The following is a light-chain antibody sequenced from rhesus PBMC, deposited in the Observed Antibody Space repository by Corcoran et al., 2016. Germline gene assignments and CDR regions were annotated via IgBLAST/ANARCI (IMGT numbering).Light chain of an antibody. CDR3: QQGNSNPRT. J-gene: IGKJ4*01. V-gene: IGKV1-32*02. CDR1: QGISSY. Sequence: DIQMSQSPSSLSASVGDRVTITCRASQGISSYLNWYQQKPGKAPKLLIYYANSLASGVPLRVSGSGSGTDFTLTISSLQPEDFATYYCQQGNSNPRTFGGGTEVELK. CDR2: YAN.